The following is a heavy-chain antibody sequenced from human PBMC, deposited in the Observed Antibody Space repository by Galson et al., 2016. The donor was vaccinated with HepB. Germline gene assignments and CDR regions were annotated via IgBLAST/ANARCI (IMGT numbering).Heavy chain of an antibody. CDR2: LNQDGSQK. J-gene: IGHJ3*02. Sequence: SLRLSCAASGFTFSNHWMSWVRQAPGKGLEWVANLNQDGSQKNYADSVKGRFTISRDNAKNSVFLQMNGLGAEDMAVYYCARPRPYGRSYDIWGQGAMVTVSS. V-gene: IGHV3-7*01. CDR1: GFTFSNHW. D-gene: IGHD3-16*01. CDR3: ARPRPYGRSYDI.